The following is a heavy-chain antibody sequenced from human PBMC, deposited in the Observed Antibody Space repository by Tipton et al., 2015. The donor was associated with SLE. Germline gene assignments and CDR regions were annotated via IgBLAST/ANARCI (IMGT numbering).Heavy chain of an antibody. D-gene: IGHD3-16*01. CDR1: GGSISSASYY. V-gene: IGHV4-39*07. J-gene: IGHJ4*02. CDR3: ATLPGGLY. CDR2: IYYSGST. Sequence: TLSLTCTVSGGSISSASYYWGWIRQPPGMGLEWIGSIYYSGSTYYNPSLKSRLTISLDTSTNQFSLKLRSVTAADTAVYYCATLPGGLYWGQGTLVTVSS.